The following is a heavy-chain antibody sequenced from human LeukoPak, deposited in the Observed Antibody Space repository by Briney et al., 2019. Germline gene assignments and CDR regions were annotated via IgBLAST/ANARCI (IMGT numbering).Heavy chain of an antibody. CDR2: ISGSGGST. CDR1: GFTFSSYA. CDR3: AKQLGYCSDGSCYFPY. Sequence: GGSLRLSCAASGFTFSSYAMSWVRLAPGKGLEWVSAISGSGGSTYYADSVKGRFTISRDNSKNTLYLQMNSLRAEDTAIYYCAKQLGYCSDGSCYFPYWGQGTLVTVSS. J-gene: IGHJ4*02. V-gene: IGHV3-23*01. D-gene: IGHD2-15*01.